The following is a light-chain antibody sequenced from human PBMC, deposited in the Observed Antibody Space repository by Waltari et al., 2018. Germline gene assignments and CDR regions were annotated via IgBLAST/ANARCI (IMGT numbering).Light chain of an antibody. J-gene: IGKJ2*01. Sequence: EIVLTPSPATLSLSPGEGATLSCRVSQSVGRSLAWIQQKPGQAPRLVIYDASFRATGIPARFSGSGSGTDFTLTISSLEAEDFAIYYCQQRSVWPPTFGRGTKLEIK. CDR2: DAS. V-gene: IGKV3-11*01. CDR1: QSVGRS. CDR3: QQRSVWPPT.